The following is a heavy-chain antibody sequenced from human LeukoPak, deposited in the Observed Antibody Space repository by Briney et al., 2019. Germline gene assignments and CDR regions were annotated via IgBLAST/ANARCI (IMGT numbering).Heavy chain of an antibody. CDR3: ARDPFVYDY. J-gene: IGHJ4*02. D-gene: IGHD3-3*02. V-gene: IGHV4-39*07. CDR2: INHSGST. Sequence: SETLSLTCSVSGGSISSSTYYWGWIRQPPGKGLEWIGEINHSGSTNYNPSLKSRVTISVDTSKNQFSLKLSSVTAADTAVYYCARDPFVYDYWGQGTLVTVSS. CDR1: GGSISSSTYY.